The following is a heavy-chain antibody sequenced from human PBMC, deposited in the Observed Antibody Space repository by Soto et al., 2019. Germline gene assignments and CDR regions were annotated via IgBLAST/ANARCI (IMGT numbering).Heavy chain of an antibody. V-gene: IGHV3-7*01. CDR3: AREPYLRYCSSTSCYYPDAFDI. Sequence: PGGSLRLSCAASGFTFNNYAMGWVRQAPGKGLEWVSAIKQDGSETYYVDSVKGRFTISRDNAKNSLYLQMNSLRAEDTAVYYCAREPYLRYCSSTSCYYPDAFDIWGQGTMVTVSS. J-gene: IGHJ3*02. D-gene: IGHD2-2*01. CDR2: IKQDGSET. CDR1: GFTFNNYA.